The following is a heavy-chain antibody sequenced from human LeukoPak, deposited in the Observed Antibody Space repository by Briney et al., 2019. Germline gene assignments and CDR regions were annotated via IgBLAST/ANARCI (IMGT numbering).Heavy chain of an antibody. CDR2: ISAYNGNT. D-gene: IGHD6-13*01. CDR3: ARRVAAAGKEIDY. V-gene: IGHV1-18*01. Sequence: AAVKVCCKASGYTFSSYGISWVRQAPGQGLEWMGWISAYNGNTNYAQKLQGRVTMTTDTSTSTAYMELRSLRSDDTAVYYCARRVAAAGKEIDYWGQGTLVTVSS. J-gene: IGHJ4*02. CDR1: GYTFSSYG.